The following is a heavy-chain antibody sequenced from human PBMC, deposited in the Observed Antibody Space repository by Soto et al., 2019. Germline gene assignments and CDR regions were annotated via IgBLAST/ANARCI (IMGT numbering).Heavy chain of an antibody. D-gene: IGHD6-19*01. J-gene: IGHJ6*02. CDR3: AIYCIAVAGLDYYYYYGMDV. Sequence: GESLKISCKGSGYSFTSYWIGWVRQMPGKGLEWMGIIYPGDSDTRYSPSFQGQVTISADKSISTAYLQWSSLKASDTAMYYCAIYCIAVAGLDYYYYYGMDVWGQGTTVTVSS. CDR1: GYSFTSYW. V-gene: IGHV5-51*01. CDR2: IYPGDSDT.